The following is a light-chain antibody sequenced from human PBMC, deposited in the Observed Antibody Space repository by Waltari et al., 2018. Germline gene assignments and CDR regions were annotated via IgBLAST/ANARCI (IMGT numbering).Light chain of an antibody. CDR2: DAS. Sequence: DIQMTQSPSSLSASVGDRVTITCQASQDISNYLNWYQQKPGKAPKRLIYDASNLETVFPSRFSGSGSGADFTFTISSLQPEDIATYYCQQYDNLPYTFGQGTKLEIK. V-gene: IGKV1-33*01. CDR1: QDISNY. CDR3: QQYDNLPYT. J-gene: IGKJ2*01.